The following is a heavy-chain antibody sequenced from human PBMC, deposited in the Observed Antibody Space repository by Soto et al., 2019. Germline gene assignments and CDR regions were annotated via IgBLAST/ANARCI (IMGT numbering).Heavy chain of an antibody. V-gene: IGHV4-4*02. Sequence: SVRLPRTWSLSGGCITHSNWWSWVRQPPGQGLEWIGEIFHTGSSNYKPSLKSRVTISADTSKNHFSLKLRSVTVADTAVYSCARLVTGTQYYFDFWGQGSLVTVSS. J-gene: IGHJ4*02. D-gene: IGHD1-1*01. CDR1: GGCITHSNW. CDR3: ARLVTGTQYYFDF. CDR2: IFHTGSS.